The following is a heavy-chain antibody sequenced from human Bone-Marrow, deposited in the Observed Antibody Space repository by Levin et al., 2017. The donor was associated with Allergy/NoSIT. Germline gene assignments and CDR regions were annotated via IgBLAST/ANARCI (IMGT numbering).Heavy chain of an antibody. CDR1: GFTFSSYA. CDR3: AKVVLTTSTLYAMDV. J-gene: IGHJ6*02. CDR2: VSGSGSST. V-gene: IGHV3-23*01. Sequence: PGGSLRLSCAASGFTFSSYAISWVRQAPGKGLEWVSGVSGSGSSTYYADSVRGRVTISRDNSKNTVYLQMNSLRADDTAVYYCAKVVLTTSTLYAMDVWGQGTTVTVSS. D-gene: IGHD4/OR15-4a*01.